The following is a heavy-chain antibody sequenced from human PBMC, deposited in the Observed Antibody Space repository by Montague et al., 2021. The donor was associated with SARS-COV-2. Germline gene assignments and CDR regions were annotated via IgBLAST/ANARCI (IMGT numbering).Heavy chain of an antibody. CDR3: AKAGIKYDYGDFFDY. J-gene: IGHJ4*02. CDR2: ISGSGGST. D-gene: IGHD4-17*01. V-gene: IGHV3-23*01. CDR1: GFTFSSYA. Sequence: SLRLSCAASGFTFSSYAMHWVRQAPGKGLEWVSAISGSGGSTYYADSVKGRFTISRDNSKNTLYLQMNSLRAEDTAVYYCAKAGIKYDYGDFFDYWGQETLVTVSS.